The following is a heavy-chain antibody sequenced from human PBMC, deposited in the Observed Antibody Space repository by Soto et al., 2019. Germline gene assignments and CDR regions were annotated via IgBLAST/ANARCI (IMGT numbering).Heavy chain of an antibody. D-gene: IGHD5-18*01. Sequence: PVESLKISCKGSGYIFTSYWISCFLQMPVKVLEWMGRIDPSDSYTNYSPSFQGHVTISADKSISTAYLQWSSLKASDTAMYYCASLVGYSYGYVPLNAFDIWGQGTMVTVSS. J-gene: IGHJ3*02. CDR2: IDPSDSYT. CDR3: ASLVGYSYGYVPLNAFDI. V-gene: IGHV5-10-1*01. CDR1: GYIFTSYW.